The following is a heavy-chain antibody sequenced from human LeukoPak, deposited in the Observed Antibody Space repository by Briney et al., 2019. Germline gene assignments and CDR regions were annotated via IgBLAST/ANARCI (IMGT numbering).Heavy chain of an antibody. D-gene: IGHD3-10*01. CDR2: INHSGST. CDR1: GGSFSGYY. V-gene: IGHV4-34*01. J-gene: IGHJ5*02. CDR3: ARGGNGSGSYPVNWFDP. Sequence: SETLSLTCAVYGGSFSGYYWSWIRQPPGKGLEWIGEINHSGSTNYNPSLKSRVTISVDTSKNQFSLKPSSVTAADTAVYYCARGGNGSGSYPVNWFDPWGQGTLVTVSS.